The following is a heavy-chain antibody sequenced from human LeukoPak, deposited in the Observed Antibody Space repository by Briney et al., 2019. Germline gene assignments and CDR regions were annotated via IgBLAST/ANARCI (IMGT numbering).Heavy chain of an antibody. V-gene: IGHV3-74*01. CDR2: ISSDGANA. Sequence: GGSLRLSCAASGFTFSTYWMHWVRQVPGKGLVWVSRISSDGANANYADSVKGRFTISRDNAKNTLYLQMNGLRAEDTAVYYCARDELKGGTDAFDIWGQGTMVTVSS. CDR1: GFTFSTYW. CDR3: ARDELKGGTDAFDI. J-gene: IGHJ3*02. D-gene: IGHD3-16*01.